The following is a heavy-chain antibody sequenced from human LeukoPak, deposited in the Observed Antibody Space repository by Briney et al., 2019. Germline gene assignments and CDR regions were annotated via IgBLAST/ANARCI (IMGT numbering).Heavy chain of an antibody. CDR2: INHSGST. D-gene: IGHD4-11*01. CDR3: ARGYRRSGY. CDR1: GGSFSGYY. J-gene: IGHJ4*02. Sequence: PSETLSLTCAVYGGSFSGYYWSWIRQPPGKGLEWIGEINHSGSTNYNPSLKSRVTISVDSSKNQFSLKLSSVTAADTAVYYCARGYRRSGYWGQGTLVTVSS. V-gene: IGHV4-34*01.